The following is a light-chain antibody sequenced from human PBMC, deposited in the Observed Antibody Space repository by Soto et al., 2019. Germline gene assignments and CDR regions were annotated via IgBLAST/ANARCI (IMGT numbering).Light chain of an antibody. V-gene: IGKV3-20*01. Sequence: EIVLTQSPATLSLSPGERATLSCRASQTGSNSCLAWYQHKSGQAPRLLIYGVYTRASGIPDRFSGSGSGTEFTLTITRLEPEDSAVYFCQHYGYSQWTFGQGTKVDIK. CDR2: GVY. CDR3: QHYGYSQWT. CDR1: QTGSNSC. J-gene: IGKJ1*01.